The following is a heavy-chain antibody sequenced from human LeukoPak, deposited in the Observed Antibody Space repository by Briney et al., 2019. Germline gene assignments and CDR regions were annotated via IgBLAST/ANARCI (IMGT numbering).Heavy chain of an antibody. Sequence: ASVKVSCKASGYTFTGYYMRWVRQAPGQGLEWMGWINPNSGGTNCAQKFQGWVTMTRDTSISTAYMELSRLRSDDTAVYYCARGPSTGYSSSWYWNYWGQGTLVTVSS. CDR2: INPNSGGT. V-gene: IGHV1-2*04. CDR3: ARGPSTGYSSSWYWNY. CDR1: GYTFTGYY. D-gene: IGHD6-13*01. J-gene: IGHJ4*02.